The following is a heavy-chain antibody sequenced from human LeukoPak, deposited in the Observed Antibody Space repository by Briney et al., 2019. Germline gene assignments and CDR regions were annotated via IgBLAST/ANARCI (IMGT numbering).Heavy chain of an antibody. D-gene: IGHD3-10*01. CDR1: GFTFDDYA. CDR3: AKDCAPSMVRGGIYYYYYGMDV. J-gene: IGHJ6*02. V-gene: IGHV3-9*01. Sequence: GRSLRLSCAASGFTFDDYAMHWVRQAPGKGLEWVSGISWNSGSIGYADSVKGRFTISRDNAKNSLYLQMNSLRAEDTALYYCAKDCAPSMVRGGIYYYYYGMDVWGQGTTVTVSS. CDR2: ISWNSGSI.